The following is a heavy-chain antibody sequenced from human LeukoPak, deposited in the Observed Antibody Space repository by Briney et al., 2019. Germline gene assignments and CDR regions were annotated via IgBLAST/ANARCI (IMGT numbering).Heavy chain of an antibody. V-gene: IGHV1-69*05. J-gene: IGHJ5*02. D-gene: IGHD1-26*01. CDR3: ARVRGDTMATGWFDP. CDR2: IIPIFGTA. Sequence: SVKVSCKASGYTFTSYDINWVRQAPGQGLEWMGRIIPIFGTANYAQKFQGRVTITTDESTSTAYMELSSLRSEDTAVYYCARVRGDTMATGWFDPWGQGTLVTVSS. CDR1: GYTFTSYD.